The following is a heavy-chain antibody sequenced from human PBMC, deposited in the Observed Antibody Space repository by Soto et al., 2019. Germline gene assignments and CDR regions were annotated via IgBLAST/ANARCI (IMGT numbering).Heavy chain of an antibody. V-gene: IGHV3-30-3*01. J-gene: IGHJ4*02. CDR3: ARDPYLAAAGTFDY. CDR1: GFTFSSYA. Sequence: GGSLRLSCAASGFTFSSYAMHWVRQAPGKGLEWVAVISYDGSNKYYADSVKGRFTISRDNSKNTLYLQMNSLRAEDTAVYYCARDPYLAAAGTFDYWGQGTLVTVSS. CDR2: ISYDGSNK. D-gene: IGHD6-13*01.